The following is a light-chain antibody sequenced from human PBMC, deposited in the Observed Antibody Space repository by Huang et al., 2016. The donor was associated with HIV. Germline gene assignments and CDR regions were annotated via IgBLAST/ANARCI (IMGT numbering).Light chain of an antibody. Sequence: VVMTQSPGTLSLSPGEIASLSCRASKAASSDFLAWYQPKPGQAPRLLISGPSNRATGVPDRFSVSWSGTDFTLIIDRLEPEDFALYYCQQFGYSPFTFGGGTRLEI. V-gene: IGKV3-20*01. CDR1: KAASSDF. CDR2: GPS. J-gene: IGKJ4*01. CDR3: QQFGYSPFT.